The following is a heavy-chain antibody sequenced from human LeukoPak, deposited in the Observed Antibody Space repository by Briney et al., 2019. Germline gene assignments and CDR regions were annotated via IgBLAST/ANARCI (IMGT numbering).Heavy chain of an antibody. J-gene: IGHJ4*02. V-gene: IGHV3-23*01. CDR2: ISGSGGST. D-gene: IGHD5-18*01. Sequence: GGSLRLSCAASGFTFSSYAMSWVRQAPGKGLEWVSAISGSGGSTYYADSVKGRFTISRDNSKNTLYLQMNSLRAEDTAVYYCAKDAVSGGYSYGQPYCFDYWGQGTLVTVSS. CDR3: AKDAVSGGYSYGQPYCFDY. CDR1: GFTFSSYA.